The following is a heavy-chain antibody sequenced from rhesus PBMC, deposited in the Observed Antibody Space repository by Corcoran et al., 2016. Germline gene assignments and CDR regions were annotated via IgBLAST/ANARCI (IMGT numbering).Heavy chain of an antibody. CDR3: ATAGPYNRFDV. CDR2: VDPENGEA. Sequence: EVQLVQSGAEVTKPGASVKISCQASGSTFPASSLPWVRQAPGKGLEWRGRVDPENGEAIHTQKFQDRVTITADTSIYTAYMELRSRRSDDTAVYDCATAGPYNRFDVWGAGVLVTVSS. J-gene: IGHJ5-1*01. V-gene: IGHV1-111*02. CDR1: GSTFPASS.